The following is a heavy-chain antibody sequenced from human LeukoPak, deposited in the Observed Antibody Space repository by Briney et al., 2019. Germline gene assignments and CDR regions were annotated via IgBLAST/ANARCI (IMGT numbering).Heavy chain of an antibody. CDR3: ARIGSGWRYYYGMDV. J-gene: IGHJ6*02. V-gene: IGHV4-31*03. Sequence: SQTLSLTCTVSGGSISSGGYYWSWIRQHPGKGLEWIGYIYYSGSTYYNPSLKSRVTISVDTSKNQFSLKLSSVTAADTAVYYCARIGSGWRYYYGMDVWGQGTTVTVSS. CDR1: GGSISSGGYY. CDR2: IYYSGST. D-gene: IGHD6-19*01.